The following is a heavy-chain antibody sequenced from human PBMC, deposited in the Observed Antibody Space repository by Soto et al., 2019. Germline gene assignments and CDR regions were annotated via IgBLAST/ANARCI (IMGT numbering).Heavy chain of an antibody. J-gene: IGHJ4*02. D-gene: IGHD3-22*01. CDR3: VRATYFSDSSGYTRCLDY. V-gene: IGHV3-23*01. CDR2: MSGSGGST. Sequence: PGGSLRLSCAASGFTFSRNAMSWVRQAPGKGLEWVSVMSGSGGSTYYADSVTGRFTISRDNSKNTLYLQMNSLRAEDTAVYYCVRATYFSDSSGYTRCLDYWGQGTLVTVSS. CDR1: GFTFSRNA.